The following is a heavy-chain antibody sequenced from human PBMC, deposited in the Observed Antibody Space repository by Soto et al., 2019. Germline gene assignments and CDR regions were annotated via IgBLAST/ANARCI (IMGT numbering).Heavy chain of an antibody. CDR1: GFTFSSYG. D-gene: IGHD5-12*01. CDR2: ISYDGSNK. Sequence: SCAASGFTFSSYGMHWVGQAPGKGLEWVAVISYDGSNKYYADSVKGRFTISRDNSKNTLYLQMNSLRAEDTAVYYCAKAGDGYSGYDQSYFDYWGQGTLVTVSS. CDR3: AKAGDGYSGYDQSYFDY. J-gene: IGHJ4*02. V-gene: IGHV3-30*18.